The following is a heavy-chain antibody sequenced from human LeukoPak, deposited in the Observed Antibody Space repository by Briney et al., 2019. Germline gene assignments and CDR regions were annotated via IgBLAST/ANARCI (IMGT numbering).Heavy chain of an antibody. CDR1: GYTFTSYG. Sequence: ASVKVSCKASGYTFTSYGISWVRQAPGQGLEWMGWISDYNGNTNYAQKFQGRVTITADESTSTAYMELSSLRSEDTAVYYCARNYGDYCYDYWGQGTLVTVSS. D-gene: IGHD4-17*01. J-gene: IGHJ4*02. CDR2: ISDYNGNT. V-gene: IGHV1-18*01. CDR3: ARNYGDYCYDY.